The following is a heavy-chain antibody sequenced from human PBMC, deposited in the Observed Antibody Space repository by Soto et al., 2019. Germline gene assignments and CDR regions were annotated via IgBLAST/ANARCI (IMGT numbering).Heavy chain of an antibody. CDR2: TYYRSKWYN. CDR1: GDSVSSNSAA. D-gene: IGHD1-26*01. Sequence: QVQLQQSGPGLVKPSRTLSLTCAISGDSVSSNSAAWNWIRQSPSRGLEWLGRTYYRSKWYNEYALSVKSRITVNADTSENRFSLQLNSVTPEDTAVYYCARMVGGSPDSWGQGILVTVSS. J-gene: IGHJ4*02. V-gene: IGHV6-1*01. CDR3: ARMVGGSPDS.